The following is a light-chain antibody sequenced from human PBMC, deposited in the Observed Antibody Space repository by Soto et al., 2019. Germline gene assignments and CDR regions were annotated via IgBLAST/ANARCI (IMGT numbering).Light chain of an antibody. CDR2: GAS. J-gene: IGKJ4*01. Sequence: ETVMTQSPATLSVSPRERVTFSCRASQSVTRNLAWYQHKPGQAPRLLISGASTGATGIPSRFSGSGSGTEFSLTVHSLRSGDFAVCYYQQYNNWPVTFGGGTKVDIK. V-gene: IGKV3-15*01. CDR1: QSVTRN. CDR3: QQYNNWPVT.